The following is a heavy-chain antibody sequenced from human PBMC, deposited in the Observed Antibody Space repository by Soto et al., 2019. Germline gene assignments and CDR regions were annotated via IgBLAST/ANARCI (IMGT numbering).Heavy chain of an antibody. D-gene: IGHD2-15*01. J-gene: IGHJ6*03. CDR2: IKQDGSEK. CDR1: GFTFSSYW. CDR3: ASLGYCSGGSCYFRYYYYYYYMDV. Sequence: EVQLVESGGGLVQPGGSLRLSCAASGFTFSSYWMSWVRQAPGKGLEWVANIKQDGSEKYYVDSVKGRFTISRDNDKNSLYLQMNSLRAEDTAVYYCASLGYCSGGSCYFRYYYYYYYMDVWGKGTTVTVSS. V-gene: IGHV3-7*01.